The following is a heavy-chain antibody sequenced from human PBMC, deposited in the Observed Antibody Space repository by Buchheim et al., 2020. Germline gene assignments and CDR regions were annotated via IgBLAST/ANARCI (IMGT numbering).Heavy chain of an antibody. V-gene: IGHV3-33*01. J-gene: IGHJ3*02. CDR1: GFAFKTYG. D-gene: IGHD1-26*01. Sequence: QVQLVESGGGVVQPGGSLRLSCAASGFAFKTYGMHWVRQAPGKGLEWVAFIWFDGIHKYYADSVKGRFTISRDNSKNTLFLQMNSLRVEDTAVFYCMGDPPNSGYAFDIWGQGT. CDR2: IWFDGIHK. CDR3: MGDPPNSGYAFDI.